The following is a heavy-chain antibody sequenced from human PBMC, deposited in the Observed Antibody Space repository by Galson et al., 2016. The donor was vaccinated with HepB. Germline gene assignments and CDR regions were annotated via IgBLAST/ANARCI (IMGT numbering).Heavy chain of an antibody. D-gene: IGHD6-13*01. CDR3: ARDGDSSWRRDFDC. CDR1: GGSVSSGPYY. V-gene: IGHV4-61*02. Sequence: TLSLTCTVSGGSVSSGPYYWTWIRQPAGKGLEWIGRIYTSGITNYNPSLKSRVTISVDTSKGQFSLNLTSVTAADTAVYYYARDGDSSWRRDFDCWGQGTLVTVSS. CDR2: IYTSGIT. J-gene: IGHJ4*02.